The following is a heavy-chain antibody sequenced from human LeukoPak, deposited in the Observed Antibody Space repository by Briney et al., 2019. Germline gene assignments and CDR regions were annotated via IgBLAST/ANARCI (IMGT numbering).Heavy chain of an antibody. CDR3: ARLFGADWELLIFDY. V-gene: IGHV4-39*01. D-gene: IGHD1-26*01. CDR1: GGSISSSSYY. J-gene: IGHJ4*02. CDR2: IYYSGST. Sequence: SETLSLTCTVSGGSISSSSYYWGWIRQPPGKGLEWIGSIYYSGSTYYNPSLKSRVTISVDTSKNQFSLKLSSVTAADTAVYYCARLFGADWELLIFDYWGQGTLVTVSS.